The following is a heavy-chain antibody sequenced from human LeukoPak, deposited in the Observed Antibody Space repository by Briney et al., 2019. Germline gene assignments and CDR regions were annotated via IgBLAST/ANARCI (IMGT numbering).Heavy chain of an antibody. CDR3: ARGKMATIGYFDY. J-gene: IGHJ4*02. Sequence: GGSLRLSCEASGLTFSRDWMGWVRQAPGKGLEWVANIRQDGGETYYGDSVKGRFIVSRDNAKNSLFLQMNSLRAEDTAVYYCARGKMATIGYFDYWGQGTLVTVSS. V-gene: IGHV3-7*01. CDR2: IRQDGGET. D-gene: IGHD5-24*01. CDR1: GLTFSRDW.